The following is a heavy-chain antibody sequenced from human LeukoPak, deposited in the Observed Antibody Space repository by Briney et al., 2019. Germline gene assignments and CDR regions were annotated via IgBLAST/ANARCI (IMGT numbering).Heavy chain of an antibody. CDR1: GGSISSSSYY. D-gene: IGHD3-3*01. J-gene: IGHJ4*02. V-gene: IGHV4-39*01. Sequence: SETLSLTCTVSGGSISSSSYYWGWIRQPPGKGLEWIGSIYYSGSTYYSPSLKSRVTISVDTSKNQFSLKLSSVTAADTAVYYCARRPYYDFWSGYSDYSDYWGQGTLVTVSS. CDR2: IYYSGST. CDR3: ARRPYYDFWSGYSDYSDY.